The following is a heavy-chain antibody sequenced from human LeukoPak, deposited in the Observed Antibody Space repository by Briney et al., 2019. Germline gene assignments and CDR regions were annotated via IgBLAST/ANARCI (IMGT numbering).Heavy chain of an antibody. CDR2: MYYSGNI. Sequence: SETLSLTCTVSGGSISSSTYYWGWIRQPPGKGLEWIGSMYYSGNIYYNPSLKSRVTISVDTSKNQLSLKLSSVTAADTAVYYCARGEMATIEDAFDIWGQGTMVTVSS. CDR3: ARGEMATIEDAFDI. D-gene: IGHD5-24*01. J-gene: IGHJ3*02. CDR1: GGSISSSTYY. V-gene: IGHV4-39*07.